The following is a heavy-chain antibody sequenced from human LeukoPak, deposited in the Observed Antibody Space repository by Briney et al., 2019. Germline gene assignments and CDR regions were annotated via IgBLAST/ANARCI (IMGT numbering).Heavy chain of an antibody. CDR2: ITGSGGST. V-gene: IGHV3-23*01. J-gene: IGHJ4*02. CDR1: GFSVGSNY. D-gene: IGHD1-26*01. CDR3: ATRPASETYYAVFDY. Sequence: GGSLSLSCIASGFSVGSNYMSWVRQAPGKGLEWVSGITGSGGSTYHAESVKGRFTISRDNSKNTLYLEMNSLRAEDTAVYFCATRPASETYYAVFDYWGQGTLVTVSS.